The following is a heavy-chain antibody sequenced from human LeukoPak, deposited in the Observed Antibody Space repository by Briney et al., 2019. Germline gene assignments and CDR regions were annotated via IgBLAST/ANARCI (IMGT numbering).Heavy chain of an antibody. CDR2: INPNSGGT. Sequence: ASVKVSCKASGGTFSSYAISWVRQAPGQGLEWMGRINPNSGGTNYAQKFQGRVTMTRDTSISTAYMELSRLRSDDTAVYYCARAYDSSGPEEDWGQGTLVTVSS. CDR3: ARAYDSSGPEED. CDR1: GGTFSSYA. D-gene: IGHD3-22*01. V-gene: IGHV1-2*06. J-gene: IGHJ4*02.